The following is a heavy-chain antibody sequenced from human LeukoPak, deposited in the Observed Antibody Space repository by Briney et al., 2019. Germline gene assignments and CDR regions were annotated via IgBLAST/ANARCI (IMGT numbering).Heavy chain of an antibody. V-gene: IGHV1-2*04. CDR3: ARGSSSGWYGHDY. CDR2: INPNSGGT. Sequence: ASVKVSCKASGYTFTGYYMHWVRQAPGQGLEWMGRINPNSGGTNYAQKFQGWVTMTRDTSISTAYMELSRLRSGDTAVYYCARGSSSGWYGHDYWGQGTLVTVSS. D-gene: IGHD6-19*01. J-gene: IGHJ4*02. CDR1: GYTFTGYY.